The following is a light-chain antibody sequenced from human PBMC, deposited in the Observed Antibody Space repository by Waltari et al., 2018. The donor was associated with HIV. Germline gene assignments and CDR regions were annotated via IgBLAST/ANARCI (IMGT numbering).Light chain of an antibody. CDR3: QHQGA. CDR2: ATS. J-gene: IGKJ1*01. Sequence: EIVLTQSPGTLSSSPGERVTVSCRASQTISIAYLGWHQHKPGQAPRLLIFATSSRATGIPDRFTGGGSVTDFTLTISGLEPEDFAVYYCQHQGAFGQGTKVEIK. V-gene: IGKV3-20*01. CDR1: QTISIAY.